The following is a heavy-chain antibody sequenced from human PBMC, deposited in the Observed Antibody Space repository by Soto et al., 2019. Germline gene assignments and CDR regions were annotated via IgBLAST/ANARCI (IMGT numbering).Heavy chain of an antibody. CDR3: VRSFFYDFWSGSPVDP. J-gene: IGHJ5*02. Sequence: GGSLRLSCAASGFTFSSYSMNWVRQAPGKGLEWVSYVGRSNSAIYYADSVKGRFTISRDNANNSLYLQMNSLRAEDTAVYYCVRSFFYDFWSGSPVDPWGQGTLVTVSS. CDR1: GFTFSSYS. V-gene: IGHV3-48*01. D-gene: IGHD3-3*01. CDR2: VGRSNSAI.